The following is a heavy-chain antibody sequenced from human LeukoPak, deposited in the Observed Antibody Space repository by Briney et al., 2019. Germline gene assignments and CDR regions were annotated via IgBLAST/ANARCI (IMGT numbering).Heavy chain of an antibody. V-gene: IGHV4-31*03. J-gene: IGHJ6*02. D-gene: IGHD6-6*01. CDR2: IYYSGST. CDR3: AREGQYSSFVWVLPGYYYYGMDV. Sequence: SQTLSLTCTVSGGSISSGGYYWSWIRQHPGKGLEWIGYIYYSGSTYYNPSLKSRVTISVDTSKNQFSLKLSSVTAANTAVYYCAREGQYSSFVWVLPGYYYYGMDVWGQGTTVTVSS. CDR1: GGSISSGGYY.